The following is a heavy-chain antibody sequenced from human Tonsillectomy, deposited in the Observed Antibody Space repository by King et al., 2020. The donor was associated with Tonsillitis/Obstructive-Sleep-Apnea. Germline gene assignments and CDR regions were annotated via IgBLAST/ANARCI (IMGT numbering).Heavy chain of an antibody. CDR1: GFTFSSYD. CDR2: ISSSGNTI. CDR3: ARERTGIAVAGSDPDY. D-gene: IGHD6-19*01. V-gene: IGHV3-48*03. Sequence: VQLVESGGGLVQPGGSLRLSCAASGFTFSSYDMNWVRQAPGKGLEWVSYISSSGNTIYHADSVKGRFTISRDNAKNSLYLQMNSLRAEDTAVYYCARERTGIAVAGSDPDYWGQGTLVTVSS. J-gene: IGHJ4*02.